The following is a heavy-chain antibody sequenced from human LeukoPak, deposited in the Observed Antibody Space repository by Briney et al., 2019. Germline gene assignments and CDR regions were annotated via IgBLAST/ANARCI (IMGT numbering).Heavy chain of an antibody. CDR2: ISAYNGNT. CDR3: ARDQSYYDFWSGWDY. J-gene: IGHJ4*02. D-gene: IGHD3-3*01. Sequence: ASVKVSCKASGYTFTSYGISWVRQAPGQGFEWMGWISAYNGNTNYAQKLQGRVTMTTDTSTSTAYMELRSLRSDDTAVYYCARDQSYYDFWSGWDYWGQGTLVTVSS. CDR1: GYTFTSYG. V-gene: IGHV1-18*01.